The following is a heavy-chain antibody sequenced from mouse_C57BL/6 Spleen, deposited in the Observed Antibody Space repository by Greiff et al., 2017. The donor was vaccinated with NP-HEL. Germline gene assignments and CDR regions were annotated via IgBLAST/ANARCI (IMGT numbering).Heavy chain of an antibody. V-gene: IGHV1-69*01. CDR3: AGFTTVVATGYFDV. Sequence: QVQLQQPGAELVMPGASVKLSCKASGYTFTSYWMHWVKQRPGQGLEWIGEIDPSDSYTNYNQKFKGKSTLTVDKSSSTAYMQLSSLTSEDSAVYDGAGFTTVVATGYFDVWGTGTTVTVSS. J-gene: IGHJ1*03. D-gene: IGHD1-1*01. CDR2: IDPSDSYT. CDR1: GYTFTSYW.